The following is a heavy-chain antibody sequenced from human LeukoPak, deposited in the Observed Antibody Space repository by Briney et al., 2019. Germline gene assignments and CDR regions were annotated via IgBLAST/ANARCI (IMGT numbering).Heavy chain of an antibody. CDR2: ISYDGTNK. CDR3: ANYGDYQYFDY. D-gene: IGHD4-17*01. J-gene: IGHJ4*02. Sequence: GGSLRLSCAASGFTFINYGMHWVRQAPGKGLEWVAVISYDGTNKYYADSVKGRLTISRDNSKNTLYLQMNSLKTDDTAVYYCANYGDYQYFDYWGQGTPVTVSS. CDR1: GFTFINYG. V-gene: IGHV3-30*18.